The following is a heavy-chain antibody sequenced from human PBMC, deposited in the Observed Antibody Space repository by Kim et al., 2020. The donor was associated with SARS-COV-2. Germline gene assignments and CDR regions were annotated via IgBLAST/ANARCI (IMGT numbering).Heavy chain of an antibody. D-gene: IGHD5-12*01. CDR3: ASVVMATITSFDY. CDR1: GFTFSSYA. J-gene: IGHJ4*02. Sequence: GGSLRLSCAASGFTFSSYAMHWVRQAPGKGLEWVAVISYDGSNKYYADSVKGRFTISRDNSKNTLYLQMNSLRAEDTAVYYCASVVMATITSFDYWGQGTLVTVSS. CDR2: ISYDGSNK. V-gene: IGHV3-30*04.